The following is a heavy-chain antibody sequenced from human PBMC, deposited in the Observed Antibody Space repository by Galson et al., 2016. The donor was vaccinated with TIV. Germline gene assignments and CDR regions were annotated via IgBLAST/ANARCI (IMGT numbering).Heavy chain of an antibody. Sequence: SLRLSCAGSEFTFDDYAMHWVRHAPGKGLEWVSGISWNGGKIDYADSVKGRFTISRDNDENSLYLEMNSPKTEDTALYYCAKDSGAGTYFIPYYFDYWGQGTLVIVSS. CDR1: EFTFDDYA. J-gene: IGHJ4*02. CDR2: ISWNGGKI. CDR3: AKDSGAGTYFIPYYFDY. D-gene: IGHD3-10*01. V-gene: IGHV3-9*01.